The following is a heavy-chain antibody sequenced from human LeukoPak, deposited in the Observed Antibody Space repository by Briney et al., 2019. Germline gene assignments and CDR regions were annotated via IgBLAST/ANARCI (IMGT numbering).Heavy chain of an antibody. D-gene: IGHD3-16*02. CDR2: ISSSGGST. CDR3: ARSLSSRFSGPRRPYYFDY. Sequence: GGSLRLSCAASGFTLSNYAMSWVRQAPGKGLQWVSGISSSGGSTYQVDSVKGRFTISRDNSKNTLYLQMNSLRAEDTAVYCCARSLSSRFSGPRRPYYFDYWGQGTLVTVSS. CDR1: GFTLSNYA. V-gene: IGHV3-23*01. J-gene: IGHJ4*02.